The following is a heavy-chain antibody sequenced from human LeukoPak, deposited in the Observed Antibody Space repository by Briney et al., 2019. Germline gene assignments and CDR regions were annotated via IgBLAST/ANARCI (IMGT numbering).Heavy chain of an antibody. CDR1: GFTFSSYE. CDR2: ISSSSSTI. J-gene: IGHJ1*01. CDR3: ARDEGYSSSPRFFQH. Sequence: GGSLRLSCAASGFTFSSYEMNWVRQAPGKGLEWVSYISSSSSTIYYADSVKGRFTISRDNAKNSLYLQMNSLRAEDTAVYYCARDEGYSSSPRFFQHWGQGTLVTVSS. D-gene: IGHD6-13*01. V-gene: IGHV3-48*01.